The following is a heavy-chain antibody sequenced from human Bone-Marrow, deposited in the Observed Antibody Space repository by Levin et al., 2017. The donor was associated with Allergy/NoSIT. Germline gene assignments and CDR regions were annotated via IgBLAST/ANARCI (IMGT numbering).Heavy chain of an antibody. D-gene: IGHD6-13*01. CDR1: GYTFTSYY. CDR3: ARDLARQQLVTGGMDV. J-gene: IGHJ6*02. V-gene: IGHV1-46*01. Sequence: GASVKVSCKASGYTFTSYYMHWVRQAPGQGLEWMGIINPSGGSTSYAQKFQGRVTMTRDTSTSTVYMELSSLRSEDTAVYYCARDLARQQLVTGGMDVWGQGTTVTVSS. CDR2: INPSGGST.